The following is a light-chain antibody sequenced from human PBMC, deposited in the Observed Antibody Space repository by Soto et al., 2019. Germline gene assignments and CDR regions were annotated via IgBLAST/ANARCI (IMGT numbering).Light chain of an antibody. CDR3: QQSNDWPLT. CDR1: QSVSSN. J-gene: IGKJ1*01. V-gene: IGKV3-15*01. Sequence: EIVMTQSPVTLSVSPGERATLSCRASQSVSSNLAWYQQKPGQAPSLLIYGAFTRATGIPARFSGTGSGTEFTLTISSLQSEDSALYYCQQSNDWPLTFGQGTKVDI. CDR2: GAF.